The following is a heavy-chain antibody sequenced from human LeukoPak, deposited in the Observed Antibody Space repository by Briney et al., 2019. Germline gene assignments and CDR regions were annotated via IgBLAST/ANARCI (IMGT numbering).Heavy chain of an antibody. Sequence: GGSLRLSCAASGFTFSSYAMSWVRQAPGKGLEWVSAISGSGGSTYYADSVKGRFTISRDNSKNTLYLQMNSLRAEDTAAYYCTTIRGFCSGRSCLGYWGQGTLVTVSS. CDR1: GFTFSSYA. CDR2: ISGSGGST. J-gene: IGHJ4*02. CDR3: TTIRGFCSGRSCLGY. D-gene: IGHD2-15*01. V-gene: IGHV3-23*01.